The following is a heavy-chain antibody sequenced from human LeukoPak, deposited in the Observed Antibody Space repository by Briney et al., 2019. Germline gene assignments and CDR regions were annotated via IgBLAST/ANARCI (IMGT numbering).Heavy chain of an antibody. CDR3: TIPAGAMTTVTTGDY. Sequence: GGSLKLSCAASGFTFSGSAIHWVRQASGKGPEWVGRIRSKAKSYATEYTASVKGRFTISRDDSKNTAYLQMNSLKTEDTAMYYCTIPAGAMTTVTTGDYWGQGTLVTVSS. V-gene: IGHV3-73*01. CDR1: GFTFSGSA. D-gene: IGHD4-17*01. J-gene: IGHJ4*02. CDR2: IRSKAKSYAT.